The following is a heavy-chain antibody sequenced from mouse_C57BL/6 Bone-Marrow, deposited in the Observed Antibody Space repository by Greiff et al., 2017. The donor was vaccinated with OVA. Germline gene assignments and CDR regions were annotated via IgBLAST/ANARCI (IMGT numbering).Heavy chain of an antibody. CDR1: GYTFTSYW. V-gene: IGHV1-52*01. CDR2: IDPSDSET. D-gene: IGHD2-3*01. J-gene: IGHJ4*01. CDR3: AREGWLLPYAMDY. Sequence: VQLQQSGAELVRPGSSVKLSCKASGYTFTSYWMHWVKQRPIQGLEWIGNIDPSDSETHYNQKFKDKATLTVDKSSSTAYMQLSSLTSEDSAVYYCAREGWLLPYAMDYWGQGTSVTVSS.